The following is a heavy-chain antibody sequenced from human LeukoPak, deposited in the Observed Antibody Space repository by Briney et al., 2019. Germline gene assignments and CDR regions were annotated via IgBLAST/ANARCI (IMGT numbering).Heavy chain of an antibody. D-gene: IGHD3-10*01. V-gene: IGHV6-1*01. CDR1: GDSVSSNSAA. CDR2: TYYRSKWYN. Sequence: SQTLSLTCAISGDSVSSNSAAWNRIRQSPSRGLEWLGRTYYRSKWYNDYAVSVKSRITINPDTSKNQFSLQLNSVTPEDTAVYYCATYGSGSYYAFDIWGQGTMVTVSS. CDR3: ATYGSGSYYAFDI. J-gene: IGHJ3*02.